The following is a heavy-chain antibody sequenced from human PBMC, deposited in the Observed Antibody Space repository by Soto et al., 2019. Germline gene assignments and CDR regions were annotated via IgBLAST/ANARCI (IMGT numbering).Heavy chain of an antibody. CDR3: ARTSRITIFGVVPGSGPYGMDV. CDR2: IYYSGST. V-gene: IGHV4-61*08. CDR1: GGSISSGDYY. Sequence: KPSETLSLTCTVSGGSISSGDYYWSWIRQPPGKGLEWIGYIYYSGSTNYNPSLKSRVTISVDTSKNQFSLKLSSVTAADTAVYYCARTSRITIFGVVPGSGPYGMDVWGQGTTVTVSS. D-gene: IGHD3-3*01. J-gene: IGHJ6*02.